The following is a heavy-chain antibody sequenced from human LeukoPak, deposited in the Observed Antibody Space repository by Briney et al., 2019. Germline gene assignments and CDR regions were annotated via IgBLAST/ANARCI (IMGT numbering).Heavy chain of an antibody. Sequence: GGSLRLSCAASGFTFSSYAMSWVRQAPGKGLEWVSTISGSGGSTYYADSVKGRFTISRDNSKNTLYLQMNSLRAEDTAVYYCARVGASIAAAVDYFDYWGQGTLVTVSS. CDR1: GFTFSSYA. J-gene: IGHJ4*02. D-gene: IGHD6-13*01. CDR2: ISGSGGST. V-gene: IGHV3-23*01. CDR3: ARVGASIAAAVDYFDY.